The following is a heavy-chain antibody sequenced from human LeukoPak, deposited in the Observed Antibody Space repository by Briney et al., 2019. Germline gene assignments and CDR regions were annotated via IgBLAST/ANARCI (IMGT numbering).Heavy chain of an antibody. CDR2: VHYSGST. J-gene: IGHJ4*02. CDR3: ARERVVRGVMGS. V-gene: IGHV4-59*01. CDR1: GGSISSYY. D-gene: IGHD3-10*01. Sequence: ETLSLTCTVSGGSISSYYWSWIRQPPGKGLEWIGYVHYSGSTNYNPSLKSRVTISVDTSKNQFSLKLSSVTTADTAVYYCARERVVRGVMGSWGQGTLVTVSS.